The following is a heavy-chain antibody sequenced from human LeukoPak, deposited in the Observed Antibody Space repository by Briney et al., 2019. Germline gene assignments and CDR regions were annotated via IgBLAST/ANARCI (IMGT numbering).Heavy chain of an antibody. CDR1: GFTFSTYW. CDR3: AKHYNWNYKNWLDP. V-gene: IGHV3-23*01. D-gene: IGHD1-7*01. CDR2: ISGSATRT. Sequence: GGSLRLSCAASGFTFSTYWMSWVRQAPGKGLEWVSVISGSATRTHYADSVKGRFTVSRDNSNNTLYLQMNSLRAEDTAVYYCAKHYNWNYKNWLDPWGQGTLVTVSS. J-gene: IGHJ5*02.